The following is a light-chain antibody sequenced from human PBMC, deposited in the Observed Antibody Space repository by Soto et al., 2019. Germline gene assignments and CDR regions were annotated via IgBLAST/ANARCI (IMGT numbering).Light chain of an antibody. V-gene: IGLV2-23*03. J-gene: IGLJ2*01. CDR2: EGS. CDR3: CSYAGSSTFHVV. CDR1: SSDVGSYNL. Sequence: QSALTQPASVSGSPGQSITISCTGTSSDVGSYNLVSWYQQHPGKAPKLMIYEGSKRPSGVSNRFSGSKSGHTASLTISGLQAEDEADYYCCSYAGSSTFHVVFGGGTKVTVL.